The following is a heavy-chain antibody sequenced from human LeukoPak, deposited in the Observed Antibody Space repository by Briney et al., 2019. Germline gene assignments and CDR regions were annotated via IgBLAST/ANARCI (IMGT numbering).Heavy chain of an antibody. CDR2: INPNSGGT. J-gene: IGHJ5*02. V-gene: IGHV1-2*02. CDR1: GYTFTGYY. Sequence: ASVKVSCKASGYTFTGYYMHWVRQAPGQGLEWMGWINPNSGGTNYAQKFQGRVTMTRDTSISTAYMELSRLRSEDTAVYYCARGVYCSGGSCYSDWFDPWGQGTLVTVSS. CDR3: ARGVYCSGGSCYSDWFDP. D-gene: IGHD2-15*01.